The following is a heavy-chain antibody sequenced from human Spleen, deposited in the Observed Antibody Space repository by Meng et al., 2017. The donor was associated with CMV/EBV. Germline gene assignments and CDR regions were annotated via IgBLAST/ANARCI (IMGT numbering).Heavy chain of an antibody. CDR2: ISYDGSNK. V-gene: IGHV3-30-3*01. D-gene: IGHD6-6*01. J-gene: IGHJ3*02. Sequence: GESLKISCAASGFTFSSYAMHWVRQAPGKGLEWVAVISYDGSNKYYADSVKGRFTISRDNSKNTLYLQMNSLRAEDTAVYYCAKGVEYSSSSDAFDIWGQGTMVTVSS. CDR1: GFTFSSYA. CDR3: AKGVEYSSSSDAFDI.